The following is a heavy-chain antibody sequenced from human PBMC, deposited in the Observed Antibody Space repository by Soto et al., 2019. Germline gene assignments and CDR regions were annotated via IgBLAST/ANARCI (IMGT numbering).Heavy chain of an antibody. J-gene: IGHJ3*02. CDR2: ISYDGSNK. CDR3: ARDRRIDDYGDYGGAFDI. D-gene: IGHD4-17*01. Sequence: GGSLRLSCAASGFTFSSYAMHWVRQAPGKGLEWVAVISYDGSNKYYADSVKGRFTISRDNSKNTLYLQMNSLRAEDTAVYYCARDRRIDDYGDYGGAFDIWGQGTMVTVSS. V-gene: IGHV3-30-3*01. CDR1: GFTFSSYA.